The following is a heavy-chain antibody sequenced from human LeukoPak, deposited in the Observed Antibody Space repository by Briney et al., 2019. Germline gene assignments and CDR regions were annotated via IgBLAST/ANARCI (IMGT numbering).Heavy chain of an antibody. D-gene: IGHD6-13*01. J-gene: IGHJ4*02. V-gene: IGHV6-1*01. CDR3: AKYSSNWYIDY. CDR2: TYYRSKWYS. Sequence: SQTLPLTCAISGDSVSSNSAAWNWIRQSPSSGLEWLGRTYYRSKWYSDYALSVRGRIIINPDTSKNQFSLQLDSVTPDDAAVYYCAKYSSNWYIDYWGQGTLVTVSS. CDR1: GDSVSSNSAA.